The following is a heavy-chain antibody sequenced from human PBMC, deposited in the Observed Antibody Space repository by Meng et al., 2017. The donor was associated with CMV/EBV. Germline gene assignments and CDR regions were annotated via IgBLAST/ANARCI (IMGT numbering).Heavy chain of an antibody. D-gene: IGHD3-22*01. CDR3: STTLDYYDSSGYPLYYYYGMDV. Sequence: KVSCKGSGYSFTSYWIGWVRQMPGKGTEWMGIIYPGDSDTRYSPSFQGQVTISADKSISTAYLQWSSLKASDTAMYYCSTTLDYYDSSGYPLYYYYGMDVWGQGTTVTVSS. CDR2: IYPGDSDT. J-gene: IGHJ6*02. CDR1: GYSFTSYW. V-gene: IGHV5-51*01.